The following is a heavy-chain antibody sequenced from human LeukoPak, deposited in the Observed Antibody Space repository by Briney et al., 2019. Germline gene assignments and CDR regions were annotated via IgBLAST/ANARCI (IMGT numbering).Heavy chain of an antibody. CDR3: ARGLAVGAKGPDAFDI. D-gene: IGHD1-26*01. CDR2: TYYRSKWYN. V-gene: IGHV6-1*01. CDR1: GDSVSSNSAA. Sequence: SQTLSLTCAISGDSVSSNSAAWNWIRQSPSRGLEWLGRTYYRSKWYNDYAVSVKSRITINPDTSKNQFSLQLNSVTPEDTAVYYCARGLAVGAKGPDAFDIWGQGTMVTVSS. J-gene: IGHJ3*02.